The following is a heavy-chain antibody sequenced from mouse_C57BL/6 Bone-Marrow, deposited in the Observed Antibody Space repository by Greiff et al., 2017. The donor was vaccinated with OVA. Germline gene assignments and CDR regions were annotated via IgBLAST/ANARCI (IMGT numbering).Heavy chain of an antibody. CDR1: GYTFTSYW. V-gene: IGHV1-64*01. Sequence: QVQLKQPGAELVKPGASVKLSCKASGYTFTSYWMHWVKPRPGQGLEWIGMIYPNSGSTNYNEKFKSKATLTVDKSSSTAYMQLSSLTSEDSAVDYCARITASLAYGGQGTLVTVSA. CDR3: ARITASLAY. D-gene: IGHD3-1*01. J-gene: IGHJ3*01. CDR2: IYPNSGST.